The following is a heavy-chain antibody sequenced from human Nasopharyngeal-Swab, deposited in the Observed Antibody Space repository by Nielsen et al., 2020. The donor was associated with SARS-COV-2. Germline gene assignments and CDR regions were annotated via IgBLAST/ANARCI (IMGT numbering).Heavy chain of an antibody. CDR1: GLSFSRYA. V-gene: IGHV3-30*04. Sequence: GESLKISCVGSGLSFSRYAMHWVRQAPGKGLECVALISYDGSNIQYADSVRGRFTISRDNPKNTLYLQMNSLTTDDTAVYFCAKDWRYGGGYWGQGTLVTVSS. J-gene: IGHJ4*02. CDR2: ISYDGSNI. CDR3: AKDWRYGGGY. D-gene: IGHD4-23*01.